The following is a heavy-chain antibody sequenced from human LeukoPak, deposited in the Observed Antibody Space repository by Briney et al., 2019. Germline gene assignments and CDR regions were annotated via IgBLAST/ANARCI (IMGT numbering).Heavy chain of an antibody. Sequence: GGSLRLSCAASGFTFSSYEMNWVRQAPGKGLEWVSYISSSGSTIYYADSVKGRFTISRDNAKNSLYLQMNSLRAEDTAVYYSARVGGYSYGYYYYYMDVWGKGTTVTISS. D-gene: IGHD5-18*01. CDR1: GFTFSSYE. CDR2: ISSSGSTI. V-gene: IGHV3-48*03. CDR3: ARVGGYSYGYYYYYMDV. J-gene: IGHJ6*03.